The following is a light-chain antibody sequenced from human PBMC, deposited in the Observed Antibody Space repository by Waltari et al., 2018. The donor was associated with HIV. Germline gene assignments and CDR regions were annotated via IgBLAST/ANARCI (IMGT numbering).Light chain of an antibody. Sequence: DIVMTQSPDSLAASLGERATINCKSSQSVLYSSNNKNYLAWYQQKPGQPPKLLIFWASTRESGVPDRFSGSGSGTAFTLTISSLQAEDVAVYYCQQYYGSPYTFGQGTKLE. CDR2: WAS. J-gene: IGKJ2*01. CDR1: QSVLYSSNNKNY. V-gene: IGKV4-1*01. CDR3: QQYYGSPYT.